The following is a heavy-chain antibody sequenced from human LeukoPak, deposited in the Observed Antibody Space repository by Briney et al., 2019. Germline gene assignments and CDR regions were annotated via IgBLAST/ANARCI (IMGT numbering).Heavy chain of an antibody. CDR2: INHSGST. Sequence: SETLSLTCAVYGGSFSGYYWSWIRQPPGKGLEWIGEINHSGSTNYNPSLKSRVTISVDTSKNQFSLKLSSVTAADTAVYYCARRVTVTTSFYYYYGMDVWGQGTTVTASS. CDR3: ARRVTVTTSFYYYYGMDV. V-gene: IGHV4-34*01. J-gene: IGHJ6*02. CDR1: GGSFSGYY. D-gene: IGHD4-17*01.